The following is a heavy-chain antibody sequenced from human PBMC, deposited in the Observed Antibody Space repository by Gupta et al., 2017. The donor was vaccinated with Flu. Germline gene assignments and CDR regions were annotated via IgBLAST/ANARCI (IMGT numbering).Heavy chain of an antibody. J-gene: IGHJ5*02. CDR1: GASISRDTYY. CDR2: IYFSGNT. V-gene: IGHV4-61*02. D-gene: IGHD3-16*01. CDR3: ARQSGLAGGGTIGGWFDP. Sequence: QVQLQESGPGLVKPSQTLSLTCSVSGASISRDTYYWSWIRQPAGKGLEWIGRIYFSGNTNYNPSLKSRVTISVDTSKNQFSLKLSSVTAADTAMYYCARQSGLAGGGTIGGWFDPWGQGTLVSVSS.